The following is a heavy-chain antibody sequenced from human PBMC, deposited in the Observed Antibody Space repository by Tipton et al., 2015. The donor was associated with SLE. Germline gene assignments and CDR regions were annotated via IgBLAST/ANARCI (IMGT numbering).Heavy chain of an antibody. CDR2: IYYSGST. J-gene: IGHJ6*02. V-gene: IGHV4-31*03. CDR1: GGSISSGGYY. Sequence: TLSLTCTVSGGSISSGGYYWSWIRQHPGKGLEWIGYIYYSGSTYYNPSLKSRVTISVDTSKNQFSLKLSSVTAADTAVYYCARDPAARRVMDVWGQGTTVTVSS. D-gene: IGHD6-6*01. CDR3: ARDPAARRVMDV.